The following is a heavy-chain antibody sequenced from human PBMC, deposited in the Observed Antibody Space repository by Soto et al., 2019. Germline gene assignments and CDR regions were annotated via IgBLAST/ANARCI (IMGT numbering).Heavy chain of an antibody. CDR3: ARDTYGGGI. CDR2: IYYSGNT. CDR1: GGSINNHY. V-gene: IGHV4-59*11. J-gene: IGHJ3*02. Sequence: QVQLQESGPGLVKPSETLSLTCSVSGGSINNHYWCWIRQPPGKGLEWIGYIYYSGNTNYNPSLKSRVTISVDTSKNQFSLGLSSVTAADTAMYYCARDTYGGGIWGQGTMVTVSS. D-gene: IGHD4-17*01.